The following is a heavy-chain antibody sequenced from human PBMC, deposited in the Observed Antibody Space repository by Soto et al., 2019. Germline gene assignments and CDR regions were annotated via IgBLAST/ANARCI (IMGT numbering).Heavy chain of an antibody. D-gene: IGHD3-22*01. Sequence: QVQLHESGPGLVKPSETLSLSCSVSGGSLDNYYWTWIRQPPGKGLEFIGYIYYKGTTTYNPSLKSRVAISIDTSKNPFSLQLTSVLAADTAIYFCARLGDYYQSLGTWGRGTLVTVSS. CDR3: ARLGDYYQSLGT. CDR1: GGSLDNYY. CDR2: IYYKGTT. J-gene: IGHJ5*02. V-gene: IGHV4-59*08.